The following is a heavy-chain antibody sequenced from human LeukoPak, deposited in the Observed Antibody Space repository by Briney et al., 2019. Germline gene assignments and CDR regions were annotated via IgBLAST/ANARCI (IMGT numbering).Heavy chain of an antibody. Sequence: PGGSLRLSCAASGFTFSNAWMSWVRQAPGKGLEWVSYISSSGSTIYYADSVKGRFTISRDNAKNSLYLQMNSLRAEDTAVYYCAKVAGSGGRETGWGQGTLVTVSS. J-gene: IGHJ4*02. CDR2: ISSSGSTI. CDR3: AKVAGSGGRETG. V-gene: IGHV3-11*01. D-gene: IGHD2-15*01. CDR1: GFTFSNAW.